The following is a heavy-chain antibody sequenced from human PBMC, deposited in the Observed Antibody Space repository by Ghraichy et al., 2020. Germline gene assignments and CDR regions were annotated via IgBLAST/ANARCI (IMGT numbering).Heavy chain of an antibody. CDR1: GFTFSSYA. D-gene: IGHD3-22*01. CDR3: ARDVTMIVVVISVDY. Sequence: GESLRLSCAASGFTFSSYAMHWVRQAPGKGLEWVAVISYDGSNKYYADSVKGRFTISRDNSKNTLYLQMNSLRAEDTAVYYCARDVTMIVVVISVDYWGQGTLVTVSS. J-gene: IGHJ4*02. CDR2: ISYDGSNK. V-gene: IGHV3-30*04.